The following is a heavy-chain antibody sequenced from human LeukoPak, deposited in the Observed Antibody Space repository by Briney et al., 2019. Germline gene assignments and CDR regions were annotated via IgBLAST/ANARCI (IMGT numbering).Heavy chain of an antibody. CDR2: ISSSGSTI. CDR3: AATSSIAADGFDY. D-gene: IGHD6-6*01. Sequence: PGGSLRLSCAASGFTFSGYYMSWIRQAPGKGLEWVSYISSSGSTIYYADSVKGRFTISRDNAKNSLYLQMNSLRAEDTAVYYCAATSSIAADGFDYWGQGTLVTVSS. V-gene: IGHV3-11*01. CDR1: GFTFSGYY. J-gene: IGHJ4*02.